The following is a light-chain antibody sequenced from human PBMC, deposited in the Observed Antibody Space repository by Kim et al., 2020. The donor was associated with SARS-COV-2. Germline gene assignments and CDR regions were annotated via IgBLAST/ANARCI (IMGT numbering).Light chain of an antibody. V-gene: IGKV1-39*01. CDR3: QQSYNVPLT. CDR1: QSISTY. J-gene: IGKJ4*01. CDR2: LAS. Sequence: ASVGDRVTITCRASQSISTYLNWYQQKPGKAPNLLIYLASNLQSGAPSRFSGSGSGTDFSLTISNLQPEDFATYYCQQSYNVPLTFGGGTKLEI.